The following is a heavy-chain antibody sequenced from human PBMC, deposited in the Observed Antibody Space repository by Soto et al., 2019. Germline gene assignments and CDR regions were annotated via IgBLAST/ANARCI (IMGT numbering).Heavy chain of an antibody. CDR1: GFTFSSYS. CDR2: ISSSSSTI. V-gene: IGHV3-48*02. J-gene: IGHJ5*02. Sequence: EVQLVESGGGLVQPGGSLRLSCAASGFTFSSYSMNWVRQAPGKGLEWVSYISSSSSTIYYADSVKGRFTISRDNAKNSVYLQMNSLRDEETAVYYCARDSWFDTWGQGTLVTVSS. CDR3: ARDSWFDT.